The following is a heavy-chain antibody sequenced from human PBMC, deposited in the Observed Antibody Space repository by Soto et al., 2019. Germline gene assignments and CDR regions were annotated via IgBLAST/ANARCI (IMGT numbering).Heavy chain of an antibody. CDR2: ISAYNGNT. J-gene: IGHJ4*02. CDR3: ARAPPFTIFGVVTLAYFDY. Sequence: ASVKVSCKASGYTFTSYGISWVRQAPGQGLEWMGWISAYNGNTNYAQKLQGRVTMTTDTSTSTAYMELRSLRSDDTAVYYCARAPPFTIFGVVTLAYFDYWGQGTLVTVSS. CDR1: GYTFTSYG. V-gene: IGHV1-18*01. D-gene: IGHD3-3*01.